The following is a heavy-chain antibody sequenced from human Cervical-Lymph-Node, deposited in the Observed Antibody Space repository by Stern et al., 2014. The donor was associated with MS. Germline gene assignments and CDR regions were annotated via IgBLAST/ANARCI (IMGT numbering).Heavy chain of an antibody. Sequence: EVQLVESGGGLVQPGGSLRLSCAASGFTFSDFSMNWDRQAPGKGPEWISYISGSGGTIYYADSVKGRFTISRDSVGNSLYLQMNSLRGDDTAIYYCARGIQLDYWGQGTLVSVSS. V-gene: IGHV3-48*01. D-gene: IGHD5-18*01. CDR2: ISGSGGTI. J-gene: IGHJ4*02. CDR3: ARGIQLDY. CDR1: GFTFSDFS.